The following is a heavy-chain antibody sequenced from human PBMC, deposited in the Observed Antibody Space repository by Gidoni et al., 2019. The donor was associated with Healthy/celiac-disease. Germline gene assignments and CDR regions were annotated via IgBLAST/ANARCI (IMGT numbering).Heavy chain of an antibody. D-gene: IGHD3-16*01. J-gene: IGHJ4*02. Sequence: QVQLVESGGGVVQPGRSLRLSCAASGCTFSSYGMHWVRQAPGKGLEWVAVISYDGSNKYYADSVKGRFTISRDNSKNTLYLQMNSLRAEDTAVYYCAKEGGAISYFDYWGQGTLVTVSS. CDR2: ISYDGSNK. V-gene: IGHV3-30*18. CDR1: GCTFSSYG. CDR3: AKEGGAISYFDY.